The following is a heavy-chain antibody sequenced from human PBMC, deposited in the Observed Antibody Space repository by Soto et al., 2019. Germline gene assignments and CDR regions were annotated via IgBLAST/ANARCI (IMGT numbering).Heavy chain of an antibody. CDR2: ISSSSSYI. D-gene: IGHD2-2*01. CDR3: AXDAYCSSTSCSFYGMDV. J-gene: IGHJ6*02. V-gene: IGHV3-21*01. CDR1: GFTFSSYS. Sequence: GGSLRLSCAASGFTFSSYSMNWVRQAPGKGLEWVSSISSSSSYIYYADSVKGRFTISRDNAKNSLYLQMNSLRAEDTAVYYCAXDAYCSSTSCSFYGMDVWGQGTTVTVSS.